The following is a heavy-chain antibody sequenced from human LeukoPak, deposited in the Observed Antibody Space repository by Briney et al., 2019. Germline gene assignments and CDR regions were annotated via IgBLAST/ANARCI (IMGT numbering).Heavy chain of an antibody. CDR3: ARDQVGIADF. J-gene: IGHJ4*02. V-gene: IGHV3-7*03. CDR1: GFPFSTLG. D-gene: IGHD2-21*01. Sequence: GGSLRLSCSASGFPFSTLGMHWVRQAPGKGLEWVANIKYDGTEKHYVDSVKGRFTISRDNAKNSLYLQLNSLRADDTAVYYCARDQVGIADFWGQGTLVTVSS. CDR2: IKYDGTEK.